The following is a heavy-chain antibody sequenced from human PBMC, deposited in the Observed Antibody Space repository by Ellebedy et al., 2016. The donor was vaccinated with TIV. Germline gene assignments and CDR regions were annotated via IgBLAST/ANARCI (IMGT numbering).Heavy chain of an antibody. V-gene: IGHV1-2*02. J-gene: IGHJ5*02. D-gene: IGHD1-1*01. CDR3: ARNDGGDNWFDP. CDR2: MNPNNGGS. Sequence: AASVKVSCKTSGYIFTDSYLHWVRQAPGQGLEWIGWMNPNNGGSNSAQNFQGRVTLTSDTSINTAYMELRSLKSDDTAIYYCARNDGGDNWFDPWGQGTLITVSS. CDR1: GYIFTDSY.